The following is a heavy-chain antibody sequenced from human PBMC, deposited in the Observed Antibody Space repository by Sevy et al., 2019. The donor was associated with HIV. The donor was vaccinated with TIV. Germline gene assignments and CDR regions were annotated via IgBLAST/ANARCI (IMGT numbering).Heavy chain of an antibody. CDR2: IYYSGST. Sequence: SETLSLTCTVSGGSISSYYWSWIRQPPGKGLEWIGYIYYSGSTNYNPSLKSRVTISVDTSKNQFSLKLSSVTAADTAVYYCARDTSGGDTAMVTGDYYYYGMDVWGQGTTVTVSS. V-gene: IGHV4-59*01. J-gene: IGHJ6*02. CDR3: ARDTSGGDTAMVTGDYYYYGMDV. D-gene: IGHD5-18*01. CDR1: GGSISSYY.